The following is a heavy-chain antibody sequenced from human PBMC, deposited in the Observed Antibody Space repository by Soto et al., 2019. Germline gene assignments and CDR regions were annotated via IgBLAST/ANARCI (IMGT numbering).Heavy chain of an antibody. CDR1: GGSISNYY. J-gene: IGHJ4*02. CDR3: ARHVGNSPPGS. D-gene: IGHD1-26*01. V-gene: IGHV4-59*08. Sequence: PSETLSLTRTVSGGSISNYYSSWIRQPPGKGLEWIGYIYYSGSAYYNPSLKSRVTISVDTSKNQFSLKLTSVTAADTAVYHCARHVGNSPPGSWGQGTLVTVSS. CDR2: IYYSGSA.